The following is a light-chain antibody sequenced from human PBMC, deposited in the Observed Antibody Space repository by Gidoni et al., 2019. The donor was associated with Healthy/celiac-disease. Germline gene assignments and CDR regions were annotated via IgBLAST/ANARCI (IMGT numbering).Light chain of an antibody. CDR3: QQYNNWPTWT. J-gene: IGKJ1*01. CDR2: GAS. CDR1: QSVSSN. Sequence: EIVMTQSPATLSVSPGERATLSCRASQSVSSNLAWYQQKPGQAPRLLIYGASTRATVIPARFSGSGSGTEFTLTISSLQSEDFAVYYCQQYNNWPTWTFXXXTKVEIK. V-gene: IGKV3-15*01.